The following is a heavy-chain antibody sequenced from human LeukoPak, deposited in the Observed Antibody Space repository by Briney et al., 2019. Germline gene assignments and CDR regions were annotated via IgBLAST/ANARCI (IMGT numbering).Heavy chain of an antibody. CDR2: IYYSGST. V-gene: IGHV4-39*07. J-gene: IGHJ4*02. CDR1: GGSISSSSYY. CDR3: ARDYGDYIGGYFDY. Sequence: PSETLSLTCTVSGGSISSSSYYWGWIRQPPGKGLEWIGSIYYSGSTYYNPSLKSRVTISVDTSKNQFSLKLSSVTAADTAVYYCARDYGDYIGGYFDYWGQGTLVTVSS. D-gene: IGHD4-17*01.